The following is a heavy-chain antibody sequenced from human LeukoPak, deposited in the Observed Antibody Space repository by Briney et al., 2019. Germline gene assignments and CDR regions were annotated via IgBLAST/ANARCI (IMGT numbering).Heavy chain of an antibody. CDR1: GFTFSTFG. D-gene: IGHD1-1*01. Sequence: GGSLRLSCAASGFTFSTFGMHWVRRAPGKGLEWLTSIWPDGSNQYYADSVKGRLTISRDNSKSTLYLQMNSLRAEDSAVYYCAKDVKPDGNRYFDYWGQGTPVTVSS. CDR3: AKDVKPDGNRYFDY. V-gene: IGHV3-30*02. J-gene: IGHJ4*02. CDR2: IWPDGSNQ.